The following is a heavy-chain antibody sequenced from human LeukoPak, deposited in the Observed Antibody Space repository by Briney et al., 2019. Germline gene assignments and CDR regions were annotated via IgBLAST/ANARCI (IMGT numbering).Heavy chain of an antibody. V-gene: IGHV1-18*01. D-gene: IGHD3-10*01. Sequence: ASVKVSCKASGYTFTKYDISWVRQAPGQGLEWMGWISTYNGNTNHAQKLQGRVTMTTDTSTSTAYMELRSLRSDDTAVYYCARDGWFGDLDAFDIWGQGTLVIVSS. CDR2: ISTYNGNT. J-gene: IGHJ3*02. CDR3: ARDGWFGDLDAFDI. CDR1: GYTFTKYD.